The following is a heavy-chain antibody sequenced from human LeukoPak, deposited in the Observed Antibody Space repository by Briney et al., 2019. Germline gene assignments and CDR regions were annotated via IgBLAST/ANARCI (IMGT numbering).Heavy chain of an antibody. V-gene: IGHV1-2*02. CDR1: GYTFTGYY. Sequence: ASVKVSCKASGYTFTGYYMHWVRQAPGQGLEWMGWINPNSGGTNYAQKFQGRVTMTRDTSISTAYMELSRLRSDDTAVYYCASPVVAATNEAFDIWAKGQWSPSLQ. CDR3: ASPVVAATNEAFDI. CDR2: INPNSGGT. D-gene: IGHD2-15*01. J-gene: IGHJ3*02.